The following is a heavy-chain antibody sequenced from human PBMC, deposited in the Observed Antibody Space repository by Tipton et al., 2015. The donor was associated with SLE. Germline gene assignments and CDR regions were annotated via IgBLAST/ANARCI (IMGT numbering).Heavy chain of an antibody. J-gene: IGHJ2*01. D-gene: IGHD1-26*01. Sequence: TLSLTCAVSGYSISNSNWWAWIRQPPGKGLEWIGYIYYSGSTFYNPSLKSRVTMSVDTSKNQFSLKLSSVTAADTAVYYCARNGGSYYMYFNLWGRGTLVTVSP. CDR1: GYSISNSNW. V-gene: IGHV4-28*01. CDR3: ARNGGSYYMYFNL. CDR2: IYYSGST.